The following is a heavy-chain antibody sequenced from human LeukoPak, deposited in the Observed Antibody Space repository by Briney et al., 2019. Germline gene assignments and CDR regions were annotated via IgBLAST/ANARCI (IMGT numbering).Heavy chain of an antibody. CDR2: ISGDGASI. V-gene: IGHV3-21*01. D-gene: IGHD2-15*01. Sequence: GGSLRLSCGASGFTFSSYWMPWVRQAPGKGLVWVSSISGDGASISYADSMKGRVTVSRDNGENSVFLHMNSLRVEDTAVYFCARDPLAAFSADATGWFDSWGQGTPVTVS. J-gene: IGHJ5*01. CDR1: GFTFSSYW. CDR3: ARDPLAAFSADATGWFDS.